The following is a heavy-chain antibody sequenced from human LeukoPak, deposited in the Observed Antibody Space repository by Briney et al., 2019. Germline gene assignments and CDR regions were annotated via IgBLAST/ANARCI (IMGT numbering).Heavy chain of an antibody. V-gene: IGHV3-53*01. CDR2: IYSGGST. J-gene: IGHJ6*02. CDR1: GCTVSSNY. Sequence: GGSLRLSCAASGCTVSSNYMSWVRQAPGKGLEWVSVIYSGGSTYYADSVKGRFTISRDNSKNTLYLQMNSLRAEDTAVYYCARDPDYYYGMDVWGQGTTVTVSS. CDR3: ARDPDYYYGMDV.